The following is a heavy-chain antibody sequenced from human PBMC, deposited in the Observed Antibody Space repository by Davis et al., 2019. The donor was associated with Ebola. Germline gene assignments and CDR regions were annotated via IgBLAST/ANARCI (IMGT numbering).Heavy chain of an antibody. CDR1: CS. CDR3: AKSGYSYGPEYYYYGMDV. J-gene: IGHJ6*02. Sequence: CSMNWVRQAPGKGLEWVSSISSSSSYIYYADSVKGRFTISRDNSKNTLYLQMNSLRAEDTAVYYCAKSGYSYGPEYYYYGMDVWGQGTTVTVSS. V-gene: IGHV3-21*04. D-gene: IGHD5-18*01. CDR2: ISSSSSYI.